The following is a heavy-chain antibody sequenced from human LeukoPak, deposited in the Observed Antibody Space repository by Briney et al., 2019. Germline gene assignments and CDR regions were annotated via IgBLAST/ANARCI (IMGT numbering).Heavy chain of an antibody. J-gene: IGHJ4*02. CDR3: ARQPNEYYHDSSGYYY. CDR1: GGSISSSSYY. CDR2: IYYSGST. V-gene: IGHV4-39*01. Sequence: SETLSLTCTVSGGSISSSSYYWGWIRQPPGKGLEWIGSIYYSGSTYYNPSLKSRVTISVDTSKNQFSLKLSSVTAADTAVYYCARQPNEYYHDSSGYYYWGQGTLVTVSS. D-gene: IGHD3-22*01.